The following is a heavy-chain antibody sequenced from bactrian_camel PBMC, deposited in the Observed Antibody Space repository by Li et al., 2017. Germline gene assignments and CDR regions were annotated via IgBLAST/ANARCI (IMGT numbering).Heavy chain of an antibody. D-gene: IGHD2*01. CDR3: AGRVGSACYWSADQCKY. J-gene: IGHJ4*01. CDR1: GFTFSSSS. CDR2: ISTDGRDT. Sequence: VQLVESGGGLVQPGGSLRLSCVASGFTFSSSSMRWVRQAPGKGLEWVSSISTDGRDTYYADSVKGRFTISKDNAKNTLYLQMNSLKPEDTAMYYCAGRVGSACYWSADQCKYWGQGTQVTVS. V-gene: IGHV3S6*01.